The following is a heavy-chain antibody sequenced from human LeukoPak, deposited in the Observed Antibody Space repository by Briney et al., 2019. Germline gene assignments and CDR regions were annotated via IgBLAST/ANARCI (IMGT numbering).Heavy chain of an antibody. D-gene: IGHD3-22*01. CDR2: ITSRGEST. Sequence: GGSLRLSCAASGFTFSSYEMTWVRQAPGKGLQWVSSITSRGESTWYVDSVKGRFTITRDNSENTLYLQMHSLRAEDTAVYYCARDRPNYYGSDGHYYRRDGDYWGRGTLVSVSS. CDR1: GFTFSSYE. CDR3: ARDRPNYYGSDGHYYRRDGDY. J-gene: IGHJ4*02. V-gene: IGHV3-23*01.